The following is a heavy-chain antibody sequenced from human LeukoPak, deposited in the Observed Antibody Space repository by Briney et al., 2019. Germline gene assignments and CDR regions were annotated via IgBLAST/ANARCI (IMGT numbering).Heavy chain of an antibody. CDR2: IYYSGST. Sequence: SETLSLTCTASGGSISSSSYYWGWIRQPPGKGLEWIGSIYYSGSTYYNPSLKSRVTISVDTSKNQFSLKLSSVTAADTDVYYCARHWSKKLELRPKFDYWGQGTLVTVSS. J-gene: IGHJ4*02. D-gene: IGHD1-7*01. CDR1: GGSISSSSYY. V-gene: IGHV4-39*01. CDR3: ARHWSKKLELRPKFDY.